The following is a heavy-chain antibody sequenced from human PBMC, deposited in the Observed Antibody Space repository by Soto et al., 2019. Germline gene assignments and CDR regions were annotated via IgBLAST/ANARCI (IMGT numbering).Heavy chain of an antibody. CDR2: ISYDGSNK. J-gene: IGHJ4*02. V-gene: IGHV3-30-3*01. D-gene: IGHD5-12*01. CDR1: GFTFSSYA. Sequence: QVQLVESGGGVVQPGRSLRLSCGASGFTFSSYAMHWVRQAPGKGLEWVAVISYDGSNKYYADSVKGRFTISRDNSKNTLYLQMNSLTAEDTAVYYCSRATTTYYFDYWGQGTLVTVSS. CDR3: SRATTTYYFDY.